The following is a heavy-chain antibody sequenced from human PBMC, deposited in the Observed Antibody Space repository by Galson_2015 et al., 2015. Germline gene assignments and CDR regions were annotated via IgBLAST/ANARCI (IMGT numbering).Heavy chain of an antibody. CDR1: GFTFSSYA. D-gene: IGHD4-11*01. CDR2: ISYDGSNK. Sequence: SLRLSCAASGFTFSSYAMHWVRQAPGKGLEWVAVISYDGSNKYYADSVKGRFTISRDNSKNTLYLQMNSLRAEDTAVYYCASPFDSNYEDAFDIWGQGTMVTVSS. CDR3: ASPFDSNYEDAFDI. J-gene: IGHJ3*02. V-gene: IGHV3-30-3*01.